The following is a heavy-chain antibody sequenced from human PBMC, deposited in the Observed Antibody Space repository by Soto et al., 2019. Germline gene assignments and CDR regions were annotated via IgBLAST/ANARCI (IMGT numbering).Heavy chain of an antibody. D-gene: IGHD2-15*01. CDR3: ARIDCTGGSCRPYAYYDMDV. J-gene: IGHJ6*02. CDR1: GFTFNTYG. CDR2: IWYDGSIK. V-gene: IGHV3-33*01. Sequence: QSGGSLRLSCAASGFTFNTYGMHWVRQAPGRGLEWVAVIWYDGSIKYYADSVKGRFTISRDNSKNTMYLQMNSLRAEDTAVYYCARIDCTGGSCRPYAYYDMDVWGQGTTVTVSS.